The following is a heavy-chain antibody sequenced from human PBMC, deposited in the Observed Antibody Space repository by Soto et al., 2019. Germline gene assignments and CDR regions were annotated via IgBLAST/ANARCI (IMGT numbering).Heavy chain of an antibody. D-gene: IGHD3-10*01. V-gene: IGHV4-59*01. J-gene: IGHJ4*02. CDR1: GGSIISYY. CDR3: VRDLMSGLGAIGY. Sequence: ASETLSLTCTVSGGSIISYYLHWIRQPPGKGLEWIGSVHYSGSTNYNPSLKSQVTISVDTSKNQFSLKLRSVTTADTAVYYCVRDLMSGLGAIGYWGQGTLVTVSS. CDR2: VHYSGST.